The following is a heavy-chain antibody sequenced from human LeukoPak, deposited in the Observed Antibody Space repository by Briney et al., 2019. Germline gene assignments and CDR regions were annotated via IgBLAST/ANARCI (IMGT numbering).Heavy chain of an antibody. V-gene: IGHV3-23*01. CDR2: IGSSGGGI. Sequence: GGSLRLSCAASGFTFSTYTMYWVRHPPGKRLEWVSIIGSSGGGIHYADSVKRWFTISRDNSKNALYLQMNSLRVEDTAVYYCAIDPNWGTHSWGQGVLVTVSS. CDR3: AIDPNWGTHS. J-gene: IGHJ4*02. CDR1: GFTFSTYT. D-gene: IGHD7-27*01.